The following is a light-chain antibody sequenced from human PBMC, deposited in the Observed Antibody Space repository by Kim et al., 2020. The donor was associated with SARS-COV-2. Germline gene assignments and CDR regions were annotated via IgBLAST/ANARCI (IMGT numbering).Light chain of an antibody. J-gene: IGLJ3*02. CDR3: QVWDSSSDHWV. CDR1: NIGSKS. V-gene: IGLV3-21*04. Sequence: SYELTQPPSVSVAPGKTARITCGENNIGSKSVHWYQQKPGQAPVLVIYYDSDRPSGIPERFSGSNSGNTATLTISRVEAGDGADYYCQVWDSSSDHWVFG. CDR2: YDS.